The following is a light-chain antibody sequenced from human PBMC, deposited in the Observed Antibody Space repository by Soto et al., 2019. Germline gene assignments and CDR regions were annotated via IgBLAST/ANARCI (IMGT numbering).Light chain of an antibody. CDR2: GNS. J-gene: IGLJ1*01. CDR1: SSNIGAGYD. Sequence: QLPSVSGAPGQRVTISCTGSSSNIGAGYDVHWYQQLPGTAPKLLIYGNSNRPSGVPDRFSGSKSGTSASLAITGLQADDEADYYCQSYDSSVTLRVFGTGTKLTVL. V-gene: IGLV1-40*01. CDR3: QSYDSSVTLRV.